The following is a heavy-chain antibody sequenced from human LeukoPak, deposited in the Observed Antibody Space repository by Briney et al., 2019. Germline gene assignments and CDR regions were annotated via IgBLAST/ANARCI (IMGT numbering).Heavy chain of an antibody. CDR3: ARSSGYYPSHFDY. J-gene: IGHJ4*02. CDR1: GGSISSYY. D-gene: IGHD3-22*01. Sequence: SETLSLTCTVSGGSISSYYWSWIRQPPGKGLEWIGYIYYSGSTNYNPSLKSRVTISVDTSKNQFSLKLSSVTAADTAVYYCARSSGYYPSHFDYWGQGTLVTVSS. V-gene: IGHV4-59*01. CDR2: IYYSGST.